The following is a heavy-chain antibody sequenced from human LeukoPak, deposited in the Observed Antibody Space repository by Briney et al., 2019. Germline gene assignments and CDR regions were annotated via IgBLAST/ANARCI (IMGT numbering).Heavy chain of an antibody. CDR2: ISYDGSNK. CDR1: GFTFSSYA. CDR3: ARDFLYGSGSYSFNWFDP. Sequence: GGSLRLSCAASGFTFSSYAMHGVRQAPGKGLEWVAVISYDGSNKYYADSVKGRFTISRDNSKNTLYLQMNSMRAEDTAVYYCARDFLYGSGSYSFNWFDPWGQGTLVTVSS. V-gene: IGHV3-30*04. D-gene: IGHD3-10*01. J-gene: IGHJ5*02.